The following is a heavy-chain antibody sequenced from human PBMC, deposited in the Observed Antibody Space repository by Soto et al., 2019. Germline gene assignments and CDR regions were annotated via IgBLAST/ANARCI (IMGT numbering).Heavy chain of an antibody. CDR2: INAGNGNT. CDR1: GYTFTSYA. D-gene: IGHD1-26*01. CDR3: ARATVGAQRGGWFDP. J-gene: IGHJ5*02. V-gene: IGHV1-3*01. Sequence: GASVKVSCKASGYTFTSYAMHWVRQAPGQRLEWMGWINAGNGNTKYSQKFQGRVTITRDTSASTAYMELSSLRSEDTAVYYCARATVGAQRGGWFDPWGQGTLVTVSS.